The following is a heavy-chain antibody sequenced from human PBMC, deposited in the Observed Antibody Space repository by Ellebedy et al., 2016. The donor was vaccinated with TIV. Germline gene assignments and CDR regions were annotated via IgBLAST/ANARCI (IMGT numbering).Heavy chain of an antibody. V-gene: IGHV4-39*01. J-gene: IGHJ5*01. CDR1: GGSINRSSYY. CDR2: FYYSGNT. CDR3: ARNPPTYNWVDS. Sequence: PSETLSLTCTVSGGSINRSSYYWGWIRQPPGKGLEWIGHFYYSGNTDYNPSLKSRVTISVDTSKNQFSLKLRSVTAADTAVYYCARNPPTYNWVDSWGQGTLVTVSS.